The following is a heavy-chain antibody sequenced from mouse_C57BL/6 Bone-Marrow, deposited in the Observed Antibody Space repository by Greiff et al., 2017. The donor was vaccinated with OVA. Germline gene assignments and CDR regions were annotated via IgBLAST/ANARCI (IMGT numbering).Heavy chain of an antibody. D-gene: IGHD1-1*01. CDR3: ARNDYGSSYDYAMDY. CDR2: IWRGGST. Sequence: VQLVESGPGLVQPSQSLSITCTVSGFSLTSYGVHWVRQSPGKGLEWLGVIWRGGSTAYNAAFISRLSISKDNSKSQVFFKMNSLQADDTAIYYCARNDYGSSYDYAMDYWGQGTSVTVSS. V-gene: IGHV2-2*01. CDR1: GFSLTSYG. J-gene: IGHJ4*01.